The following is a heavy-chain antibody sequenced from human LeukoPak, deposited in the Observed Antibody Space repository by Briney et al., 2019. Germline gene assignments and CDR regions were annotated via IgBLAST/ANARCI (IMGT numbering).Heavy chain of an antibody. CDR1: GFTFSSCD. D-gene: IGHD6-19*01. CDR2: IRGSGDST. J-gene: IGHJ4*02. V-gene: IGHV3-23*01. Sequence: PGGSLRLSCAASGFTFSSCDMSWVRQVPGKGLEWVSAIRGSGDSTYYADSVKGRFTISRDNSKNTLDLQMNSLRAEDTSVYYCASISYSSGSYGGYWGQGTLVTVSS. CDR3: ASISYSSGSYGGY.